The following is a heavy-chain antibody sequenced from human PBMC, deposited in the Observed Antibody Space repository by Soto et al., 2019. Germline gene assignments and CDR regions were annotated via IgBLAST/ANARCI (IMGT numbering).Heavy chain of an antibody. CDR1: GFTFSSYA. Sequence: GGSLRLSCAASGFTFSSYAMSWVRQAPGKGLEWVSAISGSGGSTYYADSVKGRFTISRDNSKNTLYLQMNSLRAEDTAVYYCAKERRHSSGYYYQVYYFDYWGQGTLVTVSS. V-gene: IGHV3-23*01. J-gene: IGHJ4*02. CDR2: ISGSGGST. CDR3: AKERRHSSGYYYQVYYFDY. D-gene: IGHD3-22*01.